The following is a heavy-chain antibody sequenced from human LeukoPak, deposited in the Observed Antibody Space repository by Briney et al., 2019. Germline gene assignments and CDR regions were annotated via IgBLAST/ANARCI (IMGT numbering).Heavy chain of an antibody. Sequence: ASVTVSCTASGYTFTTYYMHWVRQAPGQGLEWMAMINPSGGSTNYAQKFQGRVTMTRDTSTSTAYMELSSLRSGDTALYYCARGGSEQLSPPFDSWGQGTLVTVSS. V-gene: IGHV1-46*01. J-gene: IGHJ4*02. CDR1: GYTFTTYY. CDR3: ARGGSEQLSPPFDS. CDR2: INPSGGST. D-gene: IGHD3-10*01.